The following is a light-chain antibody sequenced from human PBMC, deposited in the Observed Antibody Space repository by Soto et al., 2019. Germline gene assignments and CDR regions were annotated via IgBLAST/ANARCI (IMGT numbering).Light chain of an antibody. CDR3: GTWDSSLSVHV. V-gene: IGLV1-51*01. J-gene: IGLJ1*01. CDR2: DNN. CDR1: SSNIGNNY. Sequence: QSVLTQPPSVSAAPGQKVTISCSGTSSNIGNNYVSWYQQLPGTAPKLLIYDNNKRPSGIPDRFSGSKSGTSATLGITGLQTGDEADYYCGTWDSSLSVHVFGTGIKVTVL.